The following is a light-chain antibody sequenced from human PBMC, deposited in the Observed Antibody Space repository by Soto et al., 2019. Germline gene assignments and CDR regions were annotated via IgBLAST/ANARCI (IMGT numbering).Light chain of an antibody. J-gene: IGKJ5*01. CDR2: KAS. Sequence: QMTQSPSTLSASVGDRVTITCRASQSIDSWLAWYQQKPGKAPKLLMYKASSLESGVPSRFSGSGSETEFTLTISSLQPEDFATYYCQQLLSYPITFGQGTRLEIK. V-gene: IGKV1-5*03. CDR1: QSIDSW. CDR3: QQLLSYPIT.